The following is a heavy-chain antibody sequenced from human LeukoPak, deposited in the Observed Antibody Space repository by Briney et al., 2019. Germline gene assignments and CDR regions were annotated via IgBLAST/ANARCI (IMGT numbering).Heavy chain of an antibody. D-gene: IGHD1-26*01. CDR3: AKLWELLLWEGAFDI. CDR1: GFTFSSYG. Sequence: QPGRSLRLSCAASGFTFSSYGMHWVRQAPGKGLEWVAVISYDGSNKYYADSVKGRFTISRDNSKNKLYLQMNSLRDDDTAMYYCAKLWELLLWEGAFDIWGQGTMVTVSS. CDR2: ISYDGSNK. J-gene: IGHJ3*02. V-gene: IGHV3-30*18.